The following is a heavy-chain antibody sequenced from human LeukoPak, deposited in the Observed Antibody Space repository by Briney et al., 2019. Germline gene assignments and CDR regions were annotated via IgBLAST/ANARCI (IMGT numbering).Heavy chain of an antibody. CDR2: IYTSGST. CDR3: ARHAHCSRTSCYSVAAPGWFDP. J-gene: IGHJ5*02. D-gene: IGHD2-2*01. Sequence: SETLSLTCTVSGGSISSYYWSWIRQPPGKGLEWIGYIYTSGSTNYNPSLKSRVTISVDTSKNQFSLKLSSVTAADTAVYYCARHAHCSRTSCYSVAAPGWFDPWGQGTLVTVSS. V-gene: IGHV4-4*09. CDR1: GGSISSYY.